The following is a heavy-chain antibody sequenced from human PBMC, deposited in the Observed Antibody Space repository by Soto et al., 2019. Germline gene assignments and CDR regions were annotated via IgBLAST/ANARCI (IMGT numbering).Heavy chain of an antibody. V-gene: IGHV1-18*01. CDR3: ARIRITIFGVVSEPFLDY. J-gene: IGHJ4*02. Sequence: ASVKVSCKASGYTFTSYGISWVRQAPGQGLEWMGWISAYNGNTNYAQKLQGRVTMTTDTSTSTAYMELRSLRSDDTAVYYCARIRITIFGVVSEPFLDYWGQGTLVTVSS. D-gene: IGHD3-3*01. CDR1: GYTFTSYG. CDR2: ISAYNGNT.